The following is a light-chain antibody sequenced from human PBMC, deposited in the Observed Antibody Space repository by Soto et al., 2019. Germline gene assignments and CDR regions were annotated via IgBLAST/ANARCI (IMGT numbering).Light chain of an antibody. Sequence: QSVLTQPPSTSGTPGQRVTIYCSGSSSNVGSNDVYLYQHVPGAAPNLLIYRNNRRPPGVPDRFSGSKSGSAVSLAISGLRSEDEADYYCASWDDTLSAPVFGGGTKVTVL. CDR1: SSNVGSND. CDR2: RNN. CDR3: ASWDDTLSAPV. J-gene: IGLJ3*02. V-gene: IGLV1-47*01.